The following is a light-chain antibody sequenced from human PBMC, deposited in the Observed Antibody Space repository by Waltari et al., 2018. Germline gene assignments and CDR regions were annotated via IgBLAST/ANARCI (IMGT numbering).Light chain of an antibody. J-gene: IGLJ2*01. CDR1: SSDVGISKL. CDR2: AVS. Sequence: QSALTQPASVSGSPGQSITISSTGTSSDVGISKLFSWYQQHPGKAPKLMIYAVSKRPSGVADRFSGSKSGDMASLTISGLQPEDEAEYFCSSYAGSSKGVFGGGTKVTVL. CDR3: SSYAGSSKGV. V-gene: IGLV2-23*02.